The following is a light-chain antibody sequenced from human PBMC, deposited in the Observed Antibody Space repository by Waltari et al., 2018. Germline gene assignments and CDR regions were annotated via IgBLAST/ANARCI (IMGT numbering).Light chain of an antibody. V-gene: IGLV6-57*04. CDR2: EDH. CDR1: SGSIASNF. Sequence: FMLTQPHSVSESPGKTITISCTRSSGSIASNFVQRYQHRPGSAPTTVIYEDHQRPSGVPDRFSGSFDRSSNSASLTISGLKTEDEAEYYCQSYDGSGSWVFGGGTKLTVL. J-gene: IGLJ3*02. CDR3: QSYDGSGSWV.